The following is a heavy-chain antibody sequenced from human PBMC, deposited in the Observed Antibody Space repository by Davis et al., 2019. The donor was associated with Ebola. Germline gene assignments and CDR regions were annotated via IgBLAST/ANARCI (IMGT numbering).Heavy chain of an antibody. D-gene: IGHD4-17*01. CDR1: GFTFSNYW. CDR2: IKQDGSEK. CDR3: ARVHTSYGNAFDV. Sequence: GGSLRLSCAASGFTFSNYWMSWVRQTPGKGLEWVANIKQDGSEKYYVDSVKGRFTISRDNAKNSLYLQMNSLRAEDTAMYYCARVHTSYGNAFDVWGRGTMVTVSS. J-gene: IGHJ3*01. V-gene: IGHV3-7*03.